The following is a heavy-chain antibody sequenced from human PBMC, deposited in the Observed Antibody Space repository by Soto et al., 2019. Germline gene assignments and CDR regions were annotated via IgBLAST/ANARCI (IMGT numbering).Heavy chain of an antibody. D-gene: IGHD6-19*01. CDR2: ISYDGSHE. V-gene: IGHV3-30*18. Sequence: VQLVESGGGVVQPGRSLRLSCAASGFTFSSYGMHWVRQAPGKGLEWVAVISYDGSHEHYADSVNGRFTISRDNSKNTLYLQMNSLRAEDTAVYYCAKQFPPHSSGWPDAFDIWGQGTMVTVSS. CDR1: GFTFSSYG. J-gene: IGHJ3*02. CDR3: AKQFPPHSSGWPDAFDI.